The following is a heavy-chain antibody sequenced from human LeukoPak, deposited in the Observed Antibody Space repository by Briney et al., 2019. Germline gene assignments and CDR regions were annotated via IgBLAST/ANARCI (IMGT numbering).Heavy chain of an antibody. CDR1: GFTFSSYA. Sequence: GRSLRLSCAASGFTFSSYAMHWVRQALGKGLEWVAVISYDGSNKYYADSLKGRFTISRDNSKNTLYLQMNSLRAEDTAVYYCAREWIQLWLDYWGQGTLVTVSS. V-gene: IGHV3-30-3*01. CDR3: AREWIQLWLDY. J-gene: IGHJ4*02. CDR2: ISYDGSNK. D-gene: IGHD5-18*01.